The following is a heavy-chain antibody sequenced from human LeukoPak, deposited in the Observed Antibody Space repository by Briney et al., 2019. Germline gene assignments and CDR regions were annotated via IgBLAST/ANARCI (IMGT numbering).Heavy chain of an antibody. CDR1: GFTFSSYG. J-gene: IGHJ5*02. CDR2: IRYDGSNK. V-gene: IGHV3-30*02. Sequence: PGGSLRLSCAASGFTFSSYGMHWARQAPGKGLEWVAFIRYDGSNKYYADSVKGRFTISRDNSKNTLYLQMNSLRAEDTAVYYCAKDAVVVPADLYNWFDPWGQGTLVTVSS. CDR3: AKDAVVVPADLYNWFDP. D-gene: IGHD2-2*01.